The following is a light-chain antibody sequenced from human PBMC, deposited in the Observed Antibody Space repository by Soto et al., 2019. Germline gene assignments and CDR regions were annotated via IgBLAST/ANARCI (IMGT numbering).Light chain of an antibody. CDR3: QVWDSSSDHVV. CDR1: NIGRKS. V-gene: IGLV3-21*02. J-gene: IGLJ2*01. Sequence: SYELTQPPSVSVAPGQTARITCGGNNIGRKSVPWYQQKPGQAPVLVVYDDSDRPSGIPERIFGSNSGNTATLTISRVEAGDEADYYCQVWDSSSDHVVFGGGTKLTVL. CDR2: DDS.